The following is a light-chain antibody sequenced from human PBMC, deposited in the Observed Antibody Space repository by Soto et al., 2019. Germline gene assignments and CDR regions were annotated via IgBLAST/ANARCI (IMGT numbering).Light chain of an antibody. CDR2: RNS. CDR3: AAWDDSLSVYV. J-gene: IGLJ1*01. V-gene: IGLV1-47*01. Sequence: QSLLTQPPSASGTPGQRVTISCSGSSSNIGSNYVYWYQHLPGTAPKLLIYRNSQRPSGVPDRFSGSKSATSASLAISGLRSEDEADYHCAAWDDSLSVYVFGTGTKVTVL. CDR1: SSNIGSNY.